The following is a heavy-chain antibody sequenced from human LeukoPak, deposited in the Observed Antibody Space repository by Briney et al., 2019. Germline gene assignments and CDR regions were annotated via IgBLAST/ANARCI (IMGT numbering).Heavy chain of an antibody. J-gene: IGHJ4*02. Sequence: GASVKVSCKASGYTFTSYAMNWVRQAPGQGLEWMGRINPNSGGTNYAQKFQGRVTMTRDTSISTAYMELSRLRSDDTAVYYCARLVTMVRGAVDYWGQGTLVTVSS. V-gene: IGHV1-2*06. D-gene: IGHD3-10*01. CDR2: INPNSGGT. CDR1: GYTFTSYA. CDR3: ARLVTMVRGAVDY.